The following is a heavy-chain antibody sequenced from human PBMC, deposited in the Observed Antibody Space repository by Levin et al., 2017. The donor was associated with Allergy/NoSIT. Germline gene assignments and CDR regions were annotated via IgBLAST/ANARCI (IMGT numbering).Heavy chain of an antibody. Sequence: SETLSLTCAVSGGSISSGGYSWSWIRQPPGKGLEWIGNIYLSGSTNDNPSLKSRVTMSVDRSKNQFSLKLSYVTAADTAVYYCSRVAGYSDGYYFDYCGPGTLVTVSS. D-gene: IGHD5-18*01. J-gene: IGHJ4*02. CDR1: GGSISSGGYS. CDR3: SRVAGYSDGYYFDY. V-gene: IGHV4-30-2*01. CDR2: IYLSGST.